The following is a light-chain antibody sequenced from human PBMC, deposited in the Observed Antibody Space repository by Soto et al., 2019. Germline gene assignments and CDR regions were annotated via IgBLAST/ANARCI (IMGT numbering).Light chain of an antibody. V-gene: IGKV1D-12*01. CDR2: AAS. J-gene: IGKJ4*01. Sequence: DIQMTQSPSSVAASVGDRVTFTCRASQDIGTWLAWYQRQLGKAPKLLIYAASSLQSGVPSRFSGSGSGTYFTLTISSLHPEDFATYYCQQAKIFPLTFGGGTTVDIK. CDR3: QQAKIFPLT. CDR1: QDIGTW.